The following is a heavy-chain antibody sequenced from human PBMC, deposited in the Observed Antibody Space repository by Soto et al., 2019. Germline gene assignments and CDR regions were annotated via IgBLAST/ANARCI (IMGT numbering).Heavy chain of an antibody. Sequence: SETLSLTCTVSGGSMISYYWSWIRQPPGRGLEWIGFIYYAGSTKYNPSLNSRVTISVDRSKNQFSLKLSSVTAADTAVYYCARDDGTSGYHPTYGMDVWGQGTTVTVSS. D-gene: IGHD3-22*01. CDR3: ARDDGTSGYHPTYGMDV. CDR2: IYYAGST. CDR1: GGSMISYY. V-gene: IGHV4-59*12. J-gene: IGHJ6*02.